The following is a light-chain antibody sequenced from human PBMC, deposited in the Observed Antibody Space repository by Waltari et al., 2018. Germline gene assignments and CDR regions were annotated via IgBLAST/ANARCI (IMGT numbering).Light chain of an antibody. Sequence: QSALTQPASVSGSPGQSITISCTGASSDIGSYNLVSWYHQHPGKAPKLMVYDVFYRPSGVSNRFSASESGNTASLTISGLQAEDEADYYCCSYAGSYTWVFGGGTKLTVL. J-gene: IGLJ3*02. V-gene: IGLV2-23*02. CDR2: DVF. CDR3: CSYAGSYTWV. CDR1: SSDIGSYNL.